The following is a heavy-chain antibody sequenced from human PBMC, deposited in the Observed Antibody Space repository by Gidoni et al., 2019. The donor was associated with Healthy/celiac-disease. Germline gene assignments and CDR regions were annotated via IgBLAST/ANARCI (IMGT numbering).Heavy chain of an antibody. D-gene: IGHD3-3*01. V-gene: IGHV3-48*02. J-gene: IGHJ6*02. CDR2: ISSSSSTI. Sequence: EVQLVESGGGLVQPGGSLRLSCAASGFTFSSYSMNWVRQAPGKGLEWVSYISSSSSTIYYADSVKGRFTISRDNAKNSLYLQMNSLRDEDTAVYYCAREGATIFGPRSGMDVWGQGTTVTVSS. CDR1: GFTFSSYS. CDR3: AREGATIFGPRSGMDV.